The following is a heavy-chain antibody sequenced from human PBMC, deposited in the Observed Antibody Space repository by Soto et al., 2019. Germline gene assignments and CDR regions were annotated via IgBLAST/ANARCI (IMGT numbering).Heavy chain of an antibody. CDR1: GFTFSDYY. V-gene: IGHV3-11*01. Sequence: GGSLRLSCAASGFTFSDYYMSWTRQAPGKGLEWVSYISSSSSTIYYADSVKGRFTISRDNAKNSLYLQMNSLRAEDTAVYYCASKQLVLGDGFDIWGQGTMVTVSS. CDR3: ASKQLVLGDGFDI. D-gene: IGHD6-13*01. J-gene: IGHJ3*02. CDR2: ISSSSSTI.